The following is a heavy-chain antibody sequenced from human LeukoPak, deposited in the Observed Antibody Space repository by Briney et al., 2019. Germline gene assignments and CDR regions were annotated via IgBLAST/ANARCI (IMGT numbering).Heavy chain of an antibody. Sequence: GASVKVSCKASGYTFTSYGISWVRQAPGQGLEWMGWISAYNGNTNYAQKLQGRVTMTTDTSTSTAYMELSRLRSDDTALYYCARDMVERRSWYGGGDYWGQGTLVTVSS. D-gene: IGHD6-13*01. CDR2: ISAYNGNT. V-gene: IGHV1-18*01. CDR3: ARDMVERRSWYGGGDY. J-gene: IGHJ4*02. CDR1: GYTFTSYG.